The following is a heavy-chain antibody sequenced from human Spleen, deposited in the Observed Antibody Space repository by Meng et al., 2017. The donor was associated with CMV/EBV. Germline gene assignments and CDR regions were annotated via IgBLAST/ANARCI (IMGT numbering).Heavy chain of an antibody. CDR1: GYSFTTYW. D-gene: IGHD3-3*01. CDR2: IDPADSDA. J-gene: IGHJ4*02. Sequence: GESLKISCRGSGYSFTTYWIAWVRQMPGKGLEWMGIIDPADSDARYSPSFQGQVTMSADKSINPAYLQWSSLKASDTAMYYCARLWGGPDYWGQGTLVTVSS. CDR3: ARLWGGPDY. V-gene: IGHV5-51*01.